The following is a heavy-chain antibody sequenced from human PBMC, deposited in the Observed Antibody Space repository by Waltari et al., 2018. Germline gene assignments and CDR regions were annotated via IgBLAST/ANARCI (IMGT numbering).Heavy chain of an antibody. CDR1: GFRFGDYW. CDR2: INVDVGYI. CDR3: ARKAGSGYPYGPFYYDN. Sequence: EVQLAESGGDLVQPGGSLRLSCTGSGFRFGDYWMHWVRQGPGKGLECVYRINVDVGYISYGDSVKGRFTISRDNAKNTVFLQLNSLRADDTAVYFCARKAGSGYPYGPFYYDNWGQGTLVTVSS. V-gene: IGHV3-74*01. D-gene: IGHD5-12*01. J-gene: IGHJ4*02.